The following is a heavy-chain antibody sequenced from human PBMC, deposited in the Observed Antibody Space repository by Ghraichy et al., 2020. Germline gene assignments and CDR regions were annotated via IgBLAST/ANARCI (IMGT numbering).Heavy chain of an antibody. D-gene: IGHD2-21*02. CDR2: ISSNGGST. Sequence: GGSLRLSCSASGFTFSSYAMHWVRQAPGKGLEYVSAISSNGGSTNYADSVKGRFTISRDNSKNTLYLQMSSLRAEDTAVYYCVKDLTFPHIGVVTAYGYWGQGTLVTVSS. V-gene: IGHV3-64D*06. J-gene: IGHJ4*02. CDR1: GFTFSSYA. CDR3: VKDLTFPHIGVVTAYGY.